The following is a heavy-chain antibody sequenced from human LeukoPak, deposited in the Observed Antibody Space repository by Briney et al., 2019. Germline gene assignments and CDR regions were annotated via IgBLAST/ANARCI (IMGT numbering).Heavy chain of an antibody. CDR1: GVSISNSDYY. Sequence: TASETLSLTCTVSGVSISNSDYYWGWIRQPPGKGLEWIGSIYYSGSTFYNPSLKSRVTISVDTSKNQFSLKLTSVTAADTAVYYCARLYYDLLTFDSWGQGTLVTVSS. CDR3: ARLYYDLLTFDS. D-gene: IGHD3-9*01. V-gene: IGHV4-39*07. J-gene: IGHJ4*02. CDR2: IYYSGST.